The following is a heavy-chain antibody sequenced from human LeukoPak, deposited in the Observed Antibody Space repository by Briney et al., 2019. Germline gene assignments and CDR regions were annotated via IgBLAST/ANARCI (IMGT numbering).Heavy chain of an antibody. Sequence: ASVKVSCKASGYTFTSYGISWVRQAPGQGLEWMGWMNPNSGNTGYAQKFQGRVTITRNTSISTAYMELSSLRSEDTAVYYCARGEGGATYPLRYWGQGTLVTVSS. D-gene: IGHD1-26*01. CDR3: ARGEGGATYPLRY. CDR1: GYTFTSYG. J-gene: IGHJ4*02. V-gene: IGHV1-8*03. CDR2: MNPNSGNT.